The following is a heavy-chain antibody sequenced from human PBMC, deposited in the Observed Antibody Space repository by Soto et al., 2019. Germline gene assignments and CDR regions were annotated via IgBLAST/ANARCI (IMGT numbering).Heavy chain of an antibody. Sequence: PSETLSLTCTVSGGSISSSSYYWGWIRQPPGKGLEWIGSIYYSGSTYYNPSLKSRVTISVDTSKNQFSLKLSSVTAADTAVYYCARLYSSGWYEAGWFDPWGQGTLVTVSS. CDR2: IYYSGST. D-gene: IGHD6-19*01. CDR1: GGSISSSSYY. J-gene: IGHJ5*02. V-gene: IGHV4-39*01. CDR3: ARLYSSGWYEAGWFDP.